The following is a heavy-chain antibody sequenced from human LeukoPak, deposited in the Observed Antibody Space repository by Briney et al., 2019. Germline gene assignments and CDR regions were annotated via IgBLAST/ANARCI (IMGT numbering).Heavy chain of an antibody. CDR3: ARARTMITFGGVRHAFDI. J-gene: IGHJ3*02. CDR1: GGTFSSYA. V-gene: IGHV1-69*04. Sequence: SVKVSCKASGGTFSSYAFNWVRQAPGQGLEWVGRIIPLLGVTNHAQKLQGRVTVTADPATNTAYVELSSLIPDDTAVYYCARARTMITFGGVRHAFDIWGQGTLVTVSS. CDR2: IIPLLGVT. D-gene: IGHD3-16*01.